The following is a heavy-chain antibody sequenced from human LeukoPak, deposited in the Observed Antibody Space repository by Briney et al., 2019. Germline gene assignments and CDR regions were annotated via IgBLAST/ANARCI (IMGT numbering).Heavy chain of an antibody. Sequence: YPGGPLRLSCAASGFTFRSYGMHWVRQAPGKGLEGVAVLSYDGSNKYYADSVKRRFTISRDNSKNTLYLQMNSLRAEDTAVYYCAKDRSVVVPAARYYYYYYGMDVWGKGTTVTVSS. V-gene: IGHV3-30*18. D-gene: IGHD2-2*01. CDR2: LSYDGSNK. J-gene: IGHJ6*04. CDR1: GFTFRSYG. CDR3: AKDRSVVVPAARYYYYYYGMDV.